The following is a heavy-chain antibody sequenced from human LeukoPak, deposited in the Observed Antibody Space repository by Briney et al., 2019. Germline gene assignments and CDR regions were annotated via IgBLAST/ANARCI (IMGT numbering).Heavy chain of an antibody. CDR3: TCRIAVAGTVFDY. CDR2: IRSKANSYAT. Sequence: GGSLRLSCAASGFTFSGSAMHWVRQASGRGLEWVGRIRSKANSYATAYAASVKGRFTISRDDSKNTAYLQMNSLKTEDTAVYYCTCRIAVAGTVFDYWGQGTLVTVSS. D-gene: IGHD6-19*01. V-gene: IGHV3-73*01. CDR1: GFTFSGSA. J-gene: IGHJ4*02.